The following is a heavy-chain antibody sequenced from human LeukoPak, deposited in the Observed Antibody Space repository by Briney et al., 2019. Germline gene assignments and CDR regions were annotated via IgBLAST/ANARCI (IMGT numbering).Heavy chain of an antibody. D-gene: IGHD1-26*01. CDR1: GFTLRRNY. CDR3: AREYPSGSLGFDY. J-gene: IGHJ4*02. V-gene: IGHV3-66*01. CDR2: IYSGGST. Sequence: GRSLSLPRAASGFTLRRNYMRWVRQAAAKGLEWVSVIYSGGSTYYPESVKGKFTISKDNSKNPRYLQMNSLRAEDRAVYYCAREYPSGSLGFDYWGQGTLVTVSS.